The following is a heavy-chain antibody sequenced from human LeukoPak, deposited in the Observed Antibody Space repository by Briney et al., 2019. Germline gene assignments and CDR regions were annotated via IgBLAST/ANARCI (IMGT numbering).Heavy chain of an antibody. CDR1: GGSISSYY. J-gene: IGHJ1*01. Sequence: PSETLSLTCTVSGGSISSYYWSWIRQPPGKGLEWIGYIYYSGSTYYNPSLKSRVTISVDTSKDQFSLKLSSVTAADTAVYYCARGPTLKYFHHWGQGTLVTVSS. CDR3: ARGPTLKYFHH. V-gene: IGHV4-59*08. CDR2: IYYSGST.